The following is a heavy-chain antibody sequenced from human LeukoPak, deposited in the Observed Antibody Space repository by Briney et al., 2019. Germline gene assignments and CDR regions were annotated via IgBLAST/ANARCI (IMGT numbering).Heavy chain of an antibody. D-gene: IGHD6-19*01. V-gene: IGHV3-7*01. CDR1: GFTFSRYW. CDR2: IKQDGSEK. CDR3: ARDLLAVAATGIGFDY. J-gene: IGHJ4*02. Sequence: GGSLRLSCAASGFTFSRYWMSWVRQAPGKGLECVANIKQDGSEKYYVDSVKGRFTISRDNAKKSLYLQMNILRAEDTAVYYCARDLLAVAATGIGFDYWGQGTLVTVSS.